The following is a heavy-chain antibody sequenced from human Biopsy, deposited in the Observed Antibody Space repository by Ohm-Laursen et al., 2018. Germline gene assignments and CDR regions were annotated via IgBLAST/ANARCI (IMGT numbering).Heavy chain of an antibody. D-gene: IGHD3-3*01. V-gene: IGHV4-59*07. CDR1: GGSIRSDY. J-gene: IGHJ3*01. Sequence: SDTLSLTCIVSGGSIRSDYWSWIRQTPGKGLEWIGYISNRGSTNYNPSLRGRVTISVDTSKKQFSLKLTSVISADTAVFFCARLYRLDDYWNDDPPDAFDVWGQGTMVTVSS. CDR2: ISNRGST. CDR3: ARLYRLDDYWNDDPPDAFDV.